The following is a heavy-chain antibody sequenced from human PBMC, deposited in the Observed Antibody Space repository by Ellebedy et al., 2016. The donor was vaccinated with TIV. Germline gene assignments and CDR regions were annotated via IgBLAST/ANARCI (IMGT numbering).Heavy chain of an antibody. Sequence: GGSLRLSCAASGFTFDDYAMHWVRQAPGKGLEWVSGISWNSGTIGYADSVKGRFTISRDKAKNSLYLQMNSLRAEDTALYYCAKGSGSYFSYGMDVWGQGTTVTVSS. CDR2: ISWNSGTI. CDR3: AKGSGSYFSYGMDV. J-gene: IGHJ6*02. CDR1: GFTFDDYA. V-gene: IGHV3-9*01. D-gene: IGHD3-10*01.